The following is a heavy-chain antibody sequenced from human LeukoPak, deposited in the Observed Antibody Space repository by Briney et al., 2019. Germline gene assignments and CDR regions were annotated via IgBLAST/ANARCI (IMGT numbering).Heavy chain of an antibody. J-gene: IGHJ2*01. CDR1: GFSFSSYA. CDR3: ARERLRTIVVVRWYFDL. CDR2: IWYDGSNK. V-gene: IGHV3-33*08. D-gene: IGHD3-22*01. Sequence: GGSLRLPCAVSGFSFSSYAMHWVRQAPGKGLERVSVIWYDGSNKYYADSVKGRFTISRDNSKTTLYLQMNSLRAEDTAVYYCARERLRTIVVVRWYFDLWGRGTLVTVSS.